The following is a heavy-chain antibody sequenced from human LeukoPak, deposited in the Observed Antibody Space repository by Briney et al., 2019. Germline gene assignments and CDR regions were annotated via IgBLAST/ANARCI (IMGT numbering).Heavy chain of an antibody. CDR3: ARGSGYCSSTSCYTAFDY. CDR1: GGSISSYY. V-gene: IGHV4-59*01. D-gene: IGHD2-2*02. J-gene: IGHJ4*02. CDR2: IYYSGST. Sequence: SETLSLTCTVSGGSISSYYWSWIRQPPGKGLEWIGYIYYSGSTNYNPSLKSRVTISVDTSKNQFSLKLSSVTAADTAVYYCARGSGYCSSTSCYTAFDYWGQGTLVTVSS.